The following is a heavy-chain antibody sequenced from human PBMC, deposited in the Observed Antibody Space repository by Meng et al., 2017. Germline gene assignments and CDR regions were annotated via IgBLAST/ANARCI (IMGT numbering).Heavy chain of an antibody. CDR3: AGSPDQDAFDI. Sequence: QVEVVLSGAEVNRPGSSVTVPCKASGGSFSSYTISWVRQAPGQGLGWMGRIIPILGIANYAQKFQGRVTITADKSTSTAYMELSSLRSEDTAVYYCAGSPDQDAFDIWGQGTMVTVSS. CDR2: IIPILGIA. J-gene: IGHJ3*02. CDR1: GGSFSSYT. V-gene: IGHV1-69*02.